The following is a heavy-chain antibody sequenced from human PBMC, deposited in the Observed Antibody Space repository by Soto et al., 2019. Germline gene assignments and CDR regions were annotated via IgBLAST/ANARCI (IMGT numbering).Heavy chain of an antibody. V-gene: IGHV4-34*01. CDR3: ARVRARLLSHAFDF. Sequence: QVQLQQWGAGLLKPSETLSLTSAVYGGSFTDYYWTWIRQPPGKGLEWIGEINHSGSTNYNPSLKNRVTISLDTSKNQFSLKVNSVTAADTAVYFCARVRARLLSHAFDFWGQGTLVTVSS. CDR2: INHSGST. CDR1: GGSFTDYY. J-gene: IGHJ3*01. D-gene: IGHD3-16*02.